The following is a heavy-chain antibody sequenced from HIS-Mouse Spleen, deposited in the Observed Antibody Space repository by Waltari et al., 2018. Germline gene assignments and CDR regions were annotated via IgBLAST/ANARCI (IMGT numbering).Heavy chain of an antibody. J-gene: IGHJ2*01. Sequence: QLQLQESGPGLVKPSETLSLTCTVSGGPISSSSYYWGWIRQHPGKGVEWIGSIYYSGNTSYNPSPKSRVTISVDTSKSHFSLKLSSVTAADTAVYYCAREIPYSSSWYDWYFELWGRGTLVTVSS. CDR3: AREIPYSSSWYDWYFEL. D-gene: IGHD6-13*01. CDR2: IYYSGNT. V-gene: IGHV4-39*07. CDR1: GGPISSSSYY.